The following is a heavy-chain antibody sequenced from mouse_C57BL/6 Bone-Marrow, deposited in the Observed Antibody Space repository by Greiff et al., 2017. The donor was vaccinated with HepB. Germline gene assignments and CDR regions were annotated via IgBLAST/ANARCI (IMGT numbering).Heavy chain of an antibody. J-gene: IGHJ4*01. V-gene: IGHV5-16*01. CDR1: GFTFSDYY. CDR2: INYDGSST. Sequence: EVKLVESEGGLVQPGSSMKLSCTASGFTFSDYYMAWVRQVPEKGLEWCANINYDGSSTYYLDSLKSRCIISRDNAKNILYLQMSRLKSEDTATYYCAREGGRYAMDYWGQGTSVTVSS. CDR3: AREGGRYAMDY.